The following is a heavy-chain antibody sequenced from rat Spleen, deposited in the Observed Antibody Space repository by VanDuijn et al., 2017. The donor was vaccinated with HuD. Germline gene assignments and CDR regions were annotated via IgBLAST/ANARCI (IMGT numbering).Heavy chain of an antibody. CDR3: ARRHYGYTDYFDC. J-gene: IGHJ2*01. CDR2: ISYEGSST. Sequence: EVQLVESGGGLVQPGRSLKLSCAASGFTFSNYDMAWVRQAPTEGLEWVASISYEGSSTYYGDSVKGRFTIPRDNAESTLYLQMDSLRSEDTATYYCARRHYGYTDYFDCWGQGVMVTVSS. V-gene: IGHV5-22*01. CDR1: GFTFSNYD. D-gene: IGHD1-9*01.